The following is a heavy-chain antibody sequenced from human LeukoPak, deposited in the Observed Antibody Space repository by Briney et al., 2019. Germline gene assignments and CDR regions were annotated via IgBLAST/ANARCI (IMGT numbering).Heavy chain of an antibody. J-gene: IGHJ4*02. CDR2: IKQDGSEK. D-gene: IGHD3-10*01. CDR3: ASAAGWELGY. V-gene: IGHV3-7*01. Sequence: GGSLRLSCAASGSTFSRYWMCWVRQTPETGLEWVANIKQDGSEKNYVDSVKGRFTISRDNAKNSLYLQMNSLRAEDTAVYYCASAAGWELGYWGQGTLVTVSS. CDR1: GSTFSRYW.